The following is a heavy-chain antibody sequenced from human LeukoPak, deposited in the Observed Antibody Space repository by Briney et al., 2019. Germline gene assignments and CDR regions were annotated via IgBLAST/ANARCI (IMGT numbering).Heavy chain of an antibody. V-gene: IGHV4-61*08. CDR1: GGSISSGDYY. CDR3: ARSTVKGPLPFDY. Sequence: PSETLSLTCTVSGGSISSGDYYWSWIRQPPGKGLEWIGYIYYSGSTNYNPSLKSRVTISVDTSKNQFSLKLSSVTAADTAVYYCARSTVKGPLPFDYWGQGTLVTVSS. CDR2: IYYSGST. D-gene: IGHD4-17*01. J-gene: IGHJ4*02.